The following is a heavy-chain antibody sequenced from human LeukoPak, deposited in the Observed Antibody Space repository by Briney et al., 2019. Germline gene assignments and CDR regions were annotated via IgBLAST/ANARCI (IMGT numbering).Heavy chain of an antibody. CDR2: ISAYNGNT. V-gene: IGHV1-18*01. Sequence: ASVKVSCKASGYTFTSYGISWVRQAPGQGLEGMGWISAYNGNTNYAQKLQGRVTMTTDTSTSTAYMELRSLRSDDTAVYHCARDAVVVAAAIWFDPWGQGTLVIVSS. J-gene: IGHJ5*02. CDR3: ARDAVVVAAAIWFDP. CDR1: GYTFTSYG. D-gene: IGHD2-2*01.